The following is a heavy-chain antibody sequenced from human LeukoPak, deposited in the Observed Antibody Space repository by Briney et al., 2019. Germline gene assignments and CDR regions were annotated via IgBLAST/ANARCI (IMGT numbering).Heavy chain of an antibody. CDR1: GFTFRSYA. CDR3: AREPSV. CDR2: ISYDGSNK. J-gene: IGHJ6*02. Sequence: PGGSLRLSCAASGFTFRSYAMHGVRQAPGEGGEWGAVISYDGSNKYYADSVKGRFTISRDNSKNTLYLQMNSLRAEDTAVYYCAREPSVWGQGTTVTVSS. V-gene: IGHV3-30*04.